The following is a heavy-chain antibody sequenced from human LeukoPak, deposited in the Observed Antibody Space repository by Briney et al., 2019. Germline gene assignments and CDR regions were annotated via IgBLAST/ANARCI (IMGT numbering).Heavy chain of an antibody. CDR1: GFSFSVYE. D-gene: IGHD5-18*01. Sequence: PGGSLRLSCAASGFSFSVYEMHWVRQAPGKGLEWISDISSSGTTTYYADSVKGRFTISRDNAKNSLYLQMNSLRAEDTAVYYCATLTVDTNFDSWGQGTLVTVSS. CDR3: ATLTVDTNFDS. V-gene: IGHV3-48*03. J-gene: IGHJ4*02. CDR2: ISSSGTTT.